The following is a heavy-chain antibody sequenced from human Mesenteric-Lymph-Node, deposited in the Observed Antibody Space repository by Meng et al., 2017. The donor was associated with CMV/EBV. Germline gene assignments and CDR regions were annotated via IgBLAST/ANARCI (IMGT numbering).Heavy chain of an antibody. CDR1: GFTFSSYW. J-gene: IGHJ5*02. CDR3: ARASSGWYGGWFDP. Sequence: GGSLRLSCAASGFTFSSYWMHWVRQAPGKGLVWVSRINSDGSSTSYADSVKGRFTISRDNAKNTLYLQMNRLRAEDTAVYYCARASSGWYGGWFDPWGQGTLVTV. D-gene: IGHD6-19*01. V-gene: IGHV3-74*01. CDR2: INSDGSST.